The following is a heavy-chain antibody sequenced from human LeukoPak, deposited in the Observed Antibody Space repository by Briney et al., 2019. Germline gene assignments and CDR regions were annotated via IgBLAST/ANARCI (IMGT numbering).Heavy chain of an antibody. D-gene: IGHD6-6*01. V-gene: IGHV1-2*02. CDR1: GYTFTGYY. Sequence: ASVKVSCKASGYTFTGYYMHWVRQAPGQGLEWMGWINPNSGGTNYAQKFQGRVTMTRDTSISTAYMELSRLRSDDTAVYYCARVVFTYSSSSKWFDPGAREPWSPSPQ. J-gene: IGHJ5*02. CDR2: INPNSGGT. CDR3: ARVVFTYSSSSKWFDP.